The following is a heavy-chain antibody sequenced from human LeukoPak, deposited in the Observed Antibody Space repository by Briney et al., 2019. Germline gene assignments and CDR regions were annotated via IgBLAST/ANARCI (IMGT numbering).Heavy chain of an antibody. V-gene: IGHV3-21*01. J-gene: IGHJ4*02. CDR3: ARDPSIAAAGYYFDY. Sequence: GGSLRLSCAASGFTFSSYSMNWVRQAPGKGLEWVSSISSSSSYIYYADSVKGRFTISRDNAKNSLYLQMNSLRAEDTAVYYCARDPSIAAAGYYFDYWGQGTLVTVSS. CDR2: ISSSSSYI. D-gene: IGHD6-13*01. CDR1: GFTFSSYS.